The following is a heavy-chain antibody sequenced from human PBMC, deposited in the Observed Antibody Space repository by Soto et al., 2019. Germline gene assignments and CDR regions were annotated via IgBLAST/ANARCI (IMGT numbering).Heavy chain of an antibody. CDR1: GYTLTELS. J-gene: IGHJ4*02. Sequence: ASVKVSCKVSGYTLTELSMHWVRQAPGKGLEWMGGFDPEDGETIYAQKFQGRVTMTEDTSTDTAYMELSSLRSEDTAVYYCATTVSGYCSGGSCPHWWSFDYWGQGTLVTVSS. D-gene: IGHD2-15*01. CDR3: ATTVSGYCSGGSCPHWWSFDY. V-gene: IGHV1-24*01. CDR2: FDPEDGET.